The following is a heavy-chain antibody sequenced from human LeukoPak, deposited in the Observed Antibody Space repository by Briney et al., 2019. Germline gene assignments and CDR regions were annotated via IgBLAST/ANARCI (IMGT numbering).Heavy chain of an antibody. CDR3: TRGRAAGD. J-gene: IGHJ4*02. D-gene: IGHD6-19*01. CDR1: GYTFTNND. V-gene: IGHV1-8*01. CDR2: VSPDSGYT. Sequence: GASVKVSCKASGYTFTNNDINWVRQATGQGIEWMGWVSPDSGYTGYAPNFRGRVTMTTDTSINTAYMELTSLTSEDTAIYYCTRGRAAGDWGQGTLVTVSS.